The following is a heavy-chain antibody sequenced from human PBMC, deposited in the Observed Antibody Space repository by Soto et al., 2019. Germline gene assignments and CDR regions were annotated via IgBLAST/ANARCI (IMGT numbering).Heavy chain of an antibody. D-gene: IGHD3-22*01. CDR2: IKSKALGGTT. J-gene: IGHJ4*01. CDR1: GCAFNNAG. CDR3: TTDSYSTMIEVRFDY. V-gene: IGHV3-15*07. Sequence: PGGSLRISCAGSGCAFNNAGINWVRQAPGKGLEWVGRIKSKALGGTTDFAAPVRGRFAITRDDSRNMAYMQMNSLNTEDTAVYYCTTDSYSTMIEVRFDYWGHGTLVTVSS.